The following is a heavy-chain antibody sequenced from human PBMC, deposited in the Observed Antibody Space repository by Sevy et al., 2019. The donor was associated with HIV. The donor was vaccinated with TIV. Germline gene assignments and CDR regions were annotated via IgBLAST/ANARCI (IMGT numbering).Heavy chain of an antibody. D-gene: IGHD6-19*01. CDR3: AKVGSSSGWLNHYYYYMDV. CDR1: GFTFSSYG. Sequence: GGSLRLSCAASGFTFSSYGMHWVRQAPGKGLEWVAVIWYDGSNKYYADSVKGRFTISRDNSKNTLYLQMNSLRAEDKAVYYWAKVGSSSGWLNHYYYYMDVWGQGTTVTVSS. CDR2: IWYDGSNK. V-gene: IGHV3-33*06. J-gene: IGHJ6*03.